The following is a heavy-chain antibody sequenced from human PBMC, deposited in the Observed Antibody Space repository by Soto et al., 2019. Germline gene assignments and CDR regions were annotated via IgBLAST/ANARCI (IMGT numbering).Heavy chain of an antibody. CDR1: GFTFSNYA. CDR2: ISSSSDNT. J-gene: IGHJ5*02. CDR3: AKNGYGSGVLWWFDP. D-gene: IGHD5-12*01. V-gene: IGHV3-23*01. Sequence: LRLSCAASGFTFSNYAMSWVRQAPGTGLEWVSAISSSSDNTYYADSVKGRFTISRDNAKNTLSLQMDSLRAEDTAVYYCAKNGYGSGVLWWFDPWGQGTLVTVSS.